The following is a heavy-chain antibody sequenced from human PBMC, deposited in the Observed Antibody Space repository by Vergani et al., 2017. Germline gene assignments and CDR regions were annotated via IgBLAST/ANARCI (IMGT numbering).Heavy chain of an antibody. Sequence: EVQLLESGGGLVQPGGSLRLSCAASGFTFSSYAMSWVRQAPGKGLEWVSAISGSGGSTYYADSVKGRFTISRDNSKNTLYLQMNSLRAEDTAVYYCASQLRWDDAFDIWGQGTMVTGSS. CDR3: ASQLRWDDAFDI. V-gene: IGHV3-23*01. CDR1: GFTFSSYA. J-gene: IGHJ3*02. CDR2: ISGSGGST. D-gene: IGHD4-23*01.